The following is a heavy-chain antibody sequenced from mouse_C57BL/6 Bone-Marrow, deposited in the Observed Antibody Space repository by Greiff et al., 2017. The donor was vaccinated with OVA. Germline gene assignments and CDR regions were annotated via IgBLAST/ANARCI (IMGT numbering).Heavy chain of an antibody. V-gene: IGHV1-19*01. D-gene: IGHD4-1*02. CDR3: ARAQLGRGAMDY. CDR2: INPYNGGT. CDR1: GYTFTDYY. Sequence: EVMLVESGPVLVKPGASVKMSCKASGYTFTDYYMNWVKQSHGKSLEWIGVINPYNGGTSYNQKFKGKATLTVDKSSSTAYMELNSLTSEDSAVYYCARAQLGRGAMDYWGQGTSVTVSS. J-gene: IGHJ4*01.